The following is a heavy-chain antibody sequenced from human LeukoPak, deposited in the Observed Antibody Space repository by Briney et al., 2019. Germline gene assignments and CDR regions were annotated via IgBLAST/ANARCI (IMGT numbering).Heavy chain of an antibody. CDR1: GGSISNYY. CDR3: AREHMVRGVINR. D-gene: IGHD3-10*01. J-gene: IGHJ4*02. V-gene: IGHV4-4*07. Sequence: NPSETLSLTCTVSGGSISNYYWSWIRQPAGKRLEWLERIYSSGSINYNPSLESRVTVSVDTSKNQFSLKLSSVTAADTAVYYCAREHMVRGVINRWGQGALVTVSS. CDR2: IYSSGSI.